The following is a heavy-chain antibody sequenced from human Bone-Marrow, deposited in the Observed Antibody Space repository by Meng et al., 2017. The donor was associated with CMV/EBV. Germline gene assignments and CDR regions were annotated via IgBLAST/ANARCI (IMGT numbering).Heavy chain of an antibody. J-gene: IGHJ5*02. V-gene: IGHV1-46*01. CDR2: INPSGGST. Sequence: ASVKVSCKASGYTFTSYYMHWVRQAPGQGLEWMGIINPSGGSTSYAQKFQGRVTMTRNTSISTAYMELSSLRSEDTAVYYCARESGARPFDPWGQGTLVTVSS. D-gene: IGHD1-26*01. CDR1: GYTFTSYY. CDR3: ARESGARPFDP.